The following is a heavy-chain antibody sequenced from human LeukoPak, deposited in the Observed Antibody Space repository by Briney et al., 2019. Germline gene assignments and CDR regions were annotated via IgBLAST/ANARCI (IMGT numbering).Heavy chain of an antibody. CDR1: GGSISSYY. CDR3: ASGNWNYGWEGYYYYGMDV. CDR2: IYYSGST. D-gene: IGHD1-7*01. Sequence: SETLSLTCTVSGGSISSYYWSWIRQPPGKGLEWIGYIYYSGSTNYNPSLKSRVTISVDTSKNQFSLKLSSVTAADTAVYYCASGNWNYGWEGYYYYGMDVWGQGTTVTVSS. J-gene: IGHJ6*02. V-gene: IGHV4-59*08.